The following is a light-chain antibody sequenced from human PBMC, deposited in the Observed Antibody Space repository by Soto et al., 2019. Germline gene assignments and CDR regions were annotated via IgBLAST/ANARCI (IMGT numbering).Light chain of an antibody. V-gene: IGKV3-20*01. J-gene: IGKJ4*01. Sequence: EVVLTQSPGTLSLSPGHRATRSCRASESVTGSDWAWYQQKPGQAPRLLIYGASSRANGIPDRFSGSGSGTDFTLTISRLEPEDSAVYYCQQYGSSPGLTFGGGTKVDIK. CDR2: GAS. CDR1: ESVTGSD. CDR3: QQYGSSPGLT.